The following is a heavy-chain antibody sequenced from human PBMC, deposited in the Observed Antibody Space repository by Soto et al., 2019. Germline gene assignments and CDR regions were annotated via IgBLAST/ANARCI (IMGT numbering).Heavy chain of an antibody. J-gene: IGHJ4*02. CDR1: GGTFSSYA. Sequence: SVKVSCKASGGTFSSYAISWVRQAPGQGLEWMGGIIPPFGTANYAQKFQGRVTITADEPTTTAYMELSSLRSEDTALYYCARDIFYDGGGYSGTLDYWGQGALVTVSA. CDR2: IIPPFGTA. CDR3: ARDIFYDGGGYSGTLDY. V-gene: IGHV1-69*13. D-gene: IGHD3-22*01.